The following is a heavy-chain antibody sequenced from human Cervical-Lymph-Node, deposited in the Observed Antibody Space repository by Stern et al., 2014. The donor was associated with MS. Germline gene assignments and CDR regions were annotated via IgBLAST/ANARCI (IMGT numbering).Heavy chain of an antibody. D-gene: IGHD3-10*01. CDR3: VPRRGVFGFYP. CDR2: IYWDDDK. Sequence: QVTLKESGPTVVKPTQTLTLTCTFSGFSLNTSGVAVGWIRQPSGKALGWLALIYWDDDKRYRPSLKTRLTITKDTSRNQVVLTMTNMDPADTGTYYCVPRRGVFGFYPWGQGTLVTVSS. CDR1: GFSLNTSGVA. V-gene: IGHV2-5*09. J-gene: IGHJ5*02.